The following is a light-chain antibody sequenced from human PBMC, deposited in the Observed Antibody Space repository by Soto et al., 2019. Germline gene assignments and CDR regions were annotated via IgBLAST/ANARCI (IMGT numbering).Light chain of an antibody. CDR3: SSYTSTTTLV. Sequence: QSVLTQPASVSGSPGQSITLSCTGSSSDVGGYNYVPWYQQHPGKAPKLMIYEVSNRPSGVSNRFSGSKSGNTASLTISGLQAEDEADYYCSSYTSTTTLVFGGGTKLTVL. CDR2: EVS. CDR1: SSDVGGYNY. V-gene: IGLV2-14*01. J-gene: IGLJ2*01.